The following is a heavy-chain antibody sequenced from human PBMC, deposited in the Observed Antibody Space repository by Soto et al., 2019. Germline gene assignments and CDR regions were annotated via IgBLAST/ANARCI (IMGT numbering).Heavy chain of an antibody. CDR1: GFSLSTHGMR. CDR2: IDRDDDK. J-gene: IGHJ4*02. D-gene: IGHD1-1*01. V-gene: IGHV2-70*04. CDR3: ARMQLSPTGGLDD. Sequence: SGPTLVNPTQTLTLTCTFSGFSLSTHGMRATWIRQPPGKALEWLARIDRDDDKFYSTSLRTRLTVSKDTSKNQVVLTMTHMDPVDTATYYCARMQLSPTGGLDDWGQGAQVTVSS.